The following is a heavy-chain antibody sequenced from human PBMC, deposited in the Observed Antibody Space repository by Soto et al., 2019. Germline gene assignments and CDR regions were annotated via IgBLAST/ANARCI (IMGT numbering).Heavy chain of an antibody. D-gene: IGHD3-3*01. J-gene: IGHJ4*02. CDR3: ARQNGGLRPNFDY. CDR1: GGSISSSSHY. V-gene: IGHV4-39*01. CDR2: IHYTGST. Sequence: QVQLQESGPGLVQPSETLSLTCTVSGGSISSSSHYWGWIRQPPGKGLEWIGTIHYTGSTYYNPSLKSRVSISIDTSKSQFSLNLNSVTAADTAVYYCARQNGGLRPNFDYWGQGSLVTVSS.